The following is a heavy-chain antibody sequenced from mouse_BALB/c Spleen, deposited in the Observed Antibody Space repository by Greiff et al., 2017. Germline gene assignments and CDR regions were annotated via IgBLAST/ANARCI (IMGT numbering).Heavy chain of an antibody. CDR2: ISSGGGST. D-gene: IGHD2-4*01. CDR3: ARHDDYD. J-gene: IGHJ4*01. Sequence: DVKLVESGGGLVKPGGSLKLSCAASGFAFSSYDMSWVRQTPEKRLEWVAYISSGGGSTYYPDTVKGRFTISRDNAKNTLYLQMSSLKSEDTAMYYCARHDDYDWGQGTSVTVSS. V-gene: IGHV5-12-1*01. CDR1: GFAFSSYD.